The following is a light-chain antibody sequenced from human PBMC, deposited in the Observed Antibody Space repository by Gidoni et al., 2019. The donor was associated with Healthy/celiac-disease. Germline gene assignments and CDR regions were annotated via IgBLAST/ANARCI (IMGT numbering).Light chain of an antibody. CDR1: QSISSY. Sequence: DIQMTQSPSSLSASVGDRVTSTCRARQSISSYLNWYQQKPGKARKLLIYAASSLQSGVPSRFSGSGSGTDFTLNISSLQPEDFATYYCQQSYSTPFTFGQGTRLEIK. CDR2: AAS. V-gene: IGKV1-39*01. J-gene: IGKJ5*01. CDR3: QQSYSTPFT.